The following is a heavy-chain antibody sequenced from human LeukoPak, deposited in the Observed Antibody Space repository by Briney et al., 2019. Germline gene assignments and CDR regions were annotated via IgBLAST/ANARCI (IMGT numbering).Heavy chain of an antibody. CDR3: AKDRMAAAGRQDIWNY. J-gene: IGHJ4*02. Sequence: GGSLRLSCAASGFTFSSYAMTWVRQAPGKGLGWVSGISVSGDRTYYADSVKGRFTISRDNSKNTLYLEMNGLTAEDSAVYYCAKDRMAAAGRQDIWNYWGQGTLVTVSS. CDR2: ISVSGDRT. V-gene: IGHV3-23*01. CDR1: GFTFSSYA. D-gene: IGHD6-25*01.